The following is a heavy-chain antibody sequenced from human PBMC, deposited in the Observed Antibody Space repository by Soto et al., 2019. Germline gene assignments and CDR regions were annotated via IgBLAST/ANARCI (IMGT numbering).Heavy chain of an antibody. Sequence: QVELMQSGAEVKKPGSSVKVSCTTSGGTLSPHPISWVRQAPGQGLEWMAMIIPFYGSSNHAQKFQGRVTITVDESTNTVYMTLSSLTSEDTAVYYGARDASRVSHYYGLDVWGQGTTVTVSS. V-gene: IGHV1-69*18. CDR2: IIPFYGSS. CDR1: GGTLSPHP. J-gene: IGHJ6*02. CDR3: ARDASRVSHYYGLDV.